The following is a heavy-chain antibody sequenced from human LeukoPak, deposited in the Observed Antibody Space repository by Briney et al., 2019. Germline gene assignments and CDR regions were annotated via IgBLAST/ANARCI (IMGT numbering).Heavy chain of an antibody. CDR2: IYTSGST. J-gene: IGHJ4*02. V-gene: IGHV4-61*02. CDR3: ASLGYSYGWPSVNY. CDR1: GGSISSGSYS. D-gene: IGHD5-18*01. Sequence: SETLSLTCTVSGGSISSGSYSWSWIRQPAGKGLEWIGRIYTSGSTRYNPSLKSRVTMSVDTSKNQFSLKLSSVTAADTAVYYCASLGYSYGWPSVNYWGQGTLVTVSS.